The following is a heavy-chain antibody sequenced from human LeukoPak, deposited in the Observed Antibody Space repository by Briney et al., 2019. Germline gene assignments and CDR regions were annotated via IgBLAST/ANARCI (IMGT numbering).Heavy chain of an antibody. D-gene: IGHD1-14*01. CDR2: IHNSGRT. Sequence: TTSETLSLTYSVSGGSVSSYYWSWIRQSPGKGLEWIGYIHNSGRTNYNPSLKSRVTGFVDTSKNQVSLRLSSVTAADTAVYYCARHGTISSESYFDYWGQGALVTVSS. V-gene: IGHV4-59*08. CDR1: GGSVSSYY. J-gene: IGHJ4*02. CDR3: ARHGTISSESYFDY.